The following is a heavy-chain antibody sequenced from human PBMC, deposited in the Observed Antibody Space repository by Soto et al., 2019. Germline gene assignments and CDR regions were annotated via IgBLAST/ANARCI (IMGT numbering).Heavy chain of an antibody. CDR2: IHYSGST. Sequence: QVQLQESGPGLVKPSQTLSLTCTVSGGSISSGAYYWSWIRQHPGKGLEWIGYIHYSGSTYYNPSLKSRVTISVDTSKNQFSLKLSSVTAADTAVYFCARDELTGAHFDYWGQGTLVTVSS. D-gene: IGHD1-26*01. J-gene: IGHJ4*02. CDR1: GGSISSGAYY. V-gene: IGHV4-31*03. CDR3: ARDELTGAHFDY.